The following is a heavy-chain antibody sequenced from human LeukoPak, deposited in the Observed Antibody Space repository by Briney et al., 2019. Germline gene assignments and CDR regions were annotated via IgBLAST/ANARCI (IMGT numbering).Heavy chain of an antibody. V-gene: IGHV1-2*02. CDR1: GYTFTGYY. J-gene: IGHJ4*02. CDR3: ARYRYCTGGSCSLLTYFDY. Sequence: GAPVKVSCKASGYTFTGYYIHWVRQAPGQGLEWMGWINPKSGDTKYAQKFQGKVTMTRDTSISTAYMEVSRLRSDDTAVYYCARYRYCTGGSCSLLTYFDYWGQGSLVTVSS. D-gene: IGHD2-15*01. CDR2: INPKSGDT.